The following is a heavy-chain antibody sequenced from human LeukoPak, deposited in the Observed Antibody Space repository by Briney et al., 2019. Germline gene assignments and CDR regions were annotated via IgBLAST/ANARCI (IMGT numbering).Heavy chain of an antibody. CDR1: GFTFSSYS. Sequence: GGSLRLSCAASGFTFSSYSMTWVRQAPGKGLEWLSYISGSSSTIYYADSVKGRFTISRDNAKNSLYLQMDSLRAEDTAVYYCARESLGYCSGSTCYYFYMDFWGKGTTVTVSS. D-gene: IGHD2-15*01. V-gene: IGHV3-48*04. CDR3: ARESLGYCSGSTCYYFYMDF. J-gene: IGHJ6*03. CDR2: ISGSSSTI.